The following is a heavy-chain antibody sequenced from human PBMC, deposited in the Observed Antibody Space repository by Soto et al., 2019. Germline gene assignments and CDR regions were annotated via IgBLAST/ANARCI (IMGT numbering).Heavy chain of an antibody. V-gene: IGHV4-39*02. CDR2: VNYSGTT. Sequence: SETLSLTCAVSGGSFGSSAYYWGWIRQAPGKGLEWIGSVNYSGTTYYNPSLKSRVTISVDTSKNHFSLKLSSVTAADTALYYCSRRAPEGFDPWGQGTLVTVSS. CDR1: GGSFGSSAYY. CDR3: SRRAPEGFDP. J-gene: IGHJ5*02.